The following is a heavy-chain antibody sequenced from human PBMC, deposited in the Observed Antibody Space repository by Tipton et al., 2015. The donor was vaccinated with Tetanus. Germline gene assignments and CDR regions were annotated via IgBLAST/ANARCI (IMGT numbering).Heavy chain of an antibody. CDR2: IYNSGST. CDR3: ARHQSGYFTPFDY. V-gene: IGHV4-31*03. CDR1: GGSISSGGYY. J-gene: IGHJ4*02. Sequence: TLSLTCTVSGGSISSGGYYWSWIRQHPGKGLEWIGDIYNSGSTYYNPSLKSRVTISVDTSKNQFSLKLNSVTAADTAVYYCARHQSGYFTPFDYWGQGNLVTVSS. D-gene: IGHD3-3*01.